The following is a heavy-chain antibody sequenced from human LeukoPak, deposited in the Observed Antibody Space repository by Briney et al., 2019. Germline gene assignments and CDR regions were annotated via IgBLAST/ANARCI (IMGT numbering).Heavy chain of an antibody. V-gene: IGHV4-59*01. J-gene: IGHJ4*02. CDR3: ALGDCSSTSCYVFDY. CDR2: IFNSGST. D-gene: IGHD2-2*01. CDR1: GGYISIYY. Sequence: SETLSLTCTVSGGYISIYYWSWIRQPPGKGLEWIGYIFNSGSTNYNPSLKSRVTLSVDTSKNQFALKLSSVAAADTAVYFCALGDCSSTSCYVFDYWGQGTLVTVSS.